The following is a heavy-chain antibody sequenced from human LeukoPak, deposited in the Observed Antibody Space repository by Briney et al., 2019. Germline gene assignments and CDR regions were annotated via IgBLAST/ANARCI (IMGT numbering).Heavy chain of an antibody. Sequence: GGSLRLSCAASGFTFSSYAMSWVRQAPGKGLEWVSAISGSGGSTYYADSVKGRFTISRDNAKNTLYLQMNSLRAEDTAVYYCARDQGIFWSGRPGGMDVWGQGTTVTVSS. CDR1: GFTFSSYA. D-gene: IGHD3-3*01. J-gene: IGHJ6*02. CDR2: ISGSGGST. CDR3: ARDQGIFWSGRPGGMDV. V-gene: IGHV3-23*01.